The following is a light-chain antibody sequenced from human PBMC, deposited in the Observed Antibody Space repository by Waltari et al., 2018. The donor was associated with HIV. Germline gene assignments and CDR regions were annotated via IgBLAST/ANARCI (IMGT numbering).Light chain of an antibody. CDR3: QQSHSNPRA. CDR2: TAS. V-gene: IGKV1-39*01. CDR1: QSINNF. Sequence: DIQMTQSPSSLSASVGDRVTITCRASQSINNFLNWYQQKPGTAPKLLSYTASSLQSWVLSRFSGSGSGTDFTLTISNLQPEDSATYYCQQSHSNPRAFGQGTKVEIK. J-gene: IGKJ1*01.